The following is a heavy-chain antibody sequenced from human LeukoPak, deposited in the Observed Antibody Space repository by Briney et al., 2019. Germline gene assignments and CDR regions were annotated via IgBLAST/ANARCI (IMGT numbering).Heavy chain of an antibody. CDR2: IIPILGIA. CDR1: GGTFSSYA. CDR3: ARAYYDILTGYYTGDGHYYYYGMDV. V-gene: IGHV1-69*04. J-gene: IGHJ6*02. Sequence: SVKVSCKASGGTFSSYAISWVRQAPGQGLEWMGRIIPILGIANYAQKFQGRVTITADKSTSTAYMELSSLRSEDTAVYYCARAYYDILTGYYTGDGHYYYYGMDVWGQGTTVTVSS. D-gene: IGHD3-9*01.